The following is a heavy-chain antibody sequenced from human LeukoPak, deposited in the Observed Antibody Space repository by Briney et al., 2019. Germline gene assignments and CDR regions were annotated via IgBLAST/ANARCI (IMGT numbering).Heavy chain of an antibody. CDR3: ARDSGGSSGWNDY. V-gene: IGHV4-59*01. CDR2: FYYSGNT. J-gene: IGHJ4*02. CDR1: GGSISSYY. Sequence: PSETLSLTCTVSGGSISSYYWSWIRQPPGKGLEWIGYFYYSGNTNYNPSLKSRVTISEDTSKNQFSLRLSSVTAADTAVYYCARDSGGSSGWNDYWGQGTLVTVSS. D-gene: IGHD6-19*01.